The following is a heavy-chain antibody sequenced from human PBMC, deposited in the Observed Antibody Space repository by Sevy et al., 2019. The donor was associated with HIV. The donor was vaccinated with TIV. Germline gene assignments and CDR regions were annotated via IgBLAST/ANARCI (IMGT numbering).Heavy chain of an antibody. CDR2: ISSSGSLI. CDR3: AGGVVMGTTFDY. V-gene: IGHV3-48*03. J-gene: IGHJ4*02. D-gene: IGHD3-22*01. CDR1: EFTFSSYE. Sequence: GGSLRLSCAASEFTFSSYEMNWVRQAPGKGLEWVSYISSSGSLIYYADSVKGRFTISRDNAKNSLYLQMNSLRAEDTAVYYCAGGVVMGTTFDYWGQGTLVTVSS.